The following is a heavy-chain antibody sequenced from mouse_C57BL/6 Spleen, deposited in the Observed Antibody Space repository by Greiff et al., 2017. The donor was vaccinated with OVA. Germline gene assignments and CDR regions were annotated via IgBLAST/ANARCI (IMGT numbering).Heavy chain of an antibody. CDR1: GYSITSGYY. J-gene: IGHJ4*01. Sequence: EVKLQESGPGLVKPSQSLSLTCSVTGYSITSGYYWNWIRQFPGNKLEWMGYIRYDGSNNYNPSLKNRISITRDTSKNQFFLKLNSVTTEDTATDYCARDSYDFYQAMDYWGQGTSVTVSS. CDR2: IRYDGSN. V-gene: IGHV3-6*01. CDR3: ARDSYDFYQAMDY. D-gene: IGHD2-4*01.